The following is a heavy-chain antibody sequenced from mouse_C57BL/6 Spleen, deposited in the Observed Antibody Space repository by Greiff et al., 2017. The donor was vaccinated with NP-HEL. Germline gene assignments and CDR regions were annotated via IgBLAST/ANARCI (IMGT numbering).Heavy chain of an antibody. J-gene: IGHJ1*03. CDR2: IYPNSGST. V-gene: IGHV1-64*01. CDR3: ARGLTRYFDV. Sequence: VQLQQPGAELVKPGASVKLSCKASGYSFTSYWMHWVKQRPGQGLEWIGMIYPNSGSTNYNEKFKSKATLTVDKSSSTAYMQLSSLTSEDSAVYCCARGLTRYFDVWGTGTTVTVSS. D-gene: IGHD4-1*01. CDR1: GYSFTSYW.